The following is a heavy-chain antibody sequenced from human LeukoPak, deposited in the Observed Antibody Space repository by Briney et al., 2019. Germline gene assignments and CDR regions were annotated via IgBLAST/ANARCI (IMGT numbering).Heavy chain of an antibody. CDR1: GGSISSGTDH. V-gene: IGHV4-61*02. CDR3: ARTSRLAVAGTGYYYFYLDV. J-gene: IGHJ6*03. CDR2: IQTSGST. D-gene: IGHD6-19*01. Sequence: SQTLSLTCTVSGGSISSGTDHWSWIRQPAGKGLEWIGRIQTSGSTNYNPSLKSRVTISVDTSKNQFSLNLSSVTAADTAVYYCARTSRLAVAGTGYYYFYLDVWGRGTTVTVS.